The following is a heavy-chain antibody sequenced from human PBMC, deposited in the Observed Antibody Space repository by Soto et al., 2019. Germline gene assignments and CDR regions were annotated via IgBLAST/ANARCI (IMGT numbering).Heavy chain of an antibody. CDR3: AHRPSGWYLFDY. D-gene: IGHD6-19*01. J-gene: IGHJ4*02. Sequence: QITLKESGPTLVRPTQTLTLTCTFSGFSLSTSGLGVGWIRQPPGKALEWLALIYWNDDKRYSPSLKARLTNNKENFKNPVVLKKNHNDPVDTGTYYCAHRPSGWYLFDYWGQGTLVTVSS. CDR2: IYWNDDK. CDR1: GFSLSTSGLG. V-gene: IGHV2-5*01.